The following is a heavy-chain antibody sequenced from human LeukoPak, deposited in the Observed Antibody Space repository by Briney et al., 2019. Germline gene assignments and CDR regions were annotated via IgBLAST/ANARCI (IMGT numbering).Heavy chain of an antibody. V-gene: IGHV4-59*06. Sequence: SETLSLTCTVSGGSISSYYWSWIRQHPGEGLEWIGYIYYSGSTYYNPSLKSRVTISVDTSKNQFSLKLSSVTAADTAVYYCARDLKELDFWSGTPDGYDAFDIWGQGTMVTVSS. D-gene: IGHD3-3*01. J-gene: IGHJ3*02. CDR1: GGSISSYY. CDR2: IYYSGST. CDR3: ARDLKELDFWSGTPDGYDAFDI.